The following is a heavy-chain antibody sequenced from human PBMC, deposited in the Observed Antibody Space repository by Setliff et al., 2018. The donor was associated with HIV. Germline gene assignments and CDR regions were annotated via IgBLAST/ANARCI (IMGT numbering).Heavy chain of an antibody. CDR1: GFSISSRYY. CDR2: IYHTGSS. J-gene: IGHJ6*03. CDR3: ARGRYRSRWYASDHYYIDV. V-gene: IGHV4-38-2*01. D-gene: IGHD6-13*01. Sequence: PSETLSLTCDVSGFSISSRYYWGWIRQSPGKGLEWIGNIYHTGSSYYNPSLNDRATISLDTSKNQFSLKLRSVTAADTALYYCARGRYRSRWYASDHYYIDVWGKGTTVTV.